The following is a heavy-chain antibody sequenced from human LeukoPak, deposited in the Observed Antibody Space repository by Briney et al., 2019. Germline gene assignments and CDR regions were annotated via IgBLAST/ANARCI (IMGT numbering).Heavy chain of an antibody. Sequence: SQRLSLTCAIYEHSVSNTSTAWTWMRQYPSRGLEWLGRTYYRSRWYNDYAVSVKSRIIINPDTSKNQFSLQLNSVTPEDTAVYYCARVSAWYEFDYWGQGTLVTVSS. D-gene: IGHD6-19*01. CDR2: TYYRSRWYN. CDR3: ARVSAWYEFDY. V-gene: IGHV6-1*01. J-gene: IGHJ4*02. CDR1: EHSVSNTSTA.